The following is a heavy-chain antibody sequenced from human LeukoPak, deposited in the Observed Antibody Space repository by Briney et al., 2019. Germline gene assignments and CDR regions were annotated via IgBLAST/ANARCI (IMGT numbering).Heavy chain of an antibody. CDR3: ARDRVLHYFDY. Sequence: PGGSLRLSCAASGFTFSSYAMSWVRQAPGKGLEWVAVIWYDGSDKYYADSVKGRFTISRDNSKNTLYLQMTSLRADDTAVYCCARDRVLHYFDYWGQGALVTVSS. D-gene: IGHD3-16*01. CDR2: IWYDGSDK. CDR1: GFTFSSYA. V-gene: IGHV3-33*08. J-gene: IGHJ4*02.